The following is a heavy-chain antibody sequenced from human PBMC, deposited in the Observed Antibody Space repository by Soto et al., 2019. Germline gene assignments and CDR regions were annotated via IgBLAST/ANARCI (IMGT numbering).Heavy chain of an antibody. Sequence: GGSLRLSCAASGFKFSNYAMSWVRQAPGKGLEWVSAISGSGGSTYYADSVKGRFTISRDNSKNTLYLQMNSLRAEDTAVYYCAKCIAARSIINWFDPWGQGTLVTVSS. CDR3: AKCIAARSIINWFDP. D-gene: IGHD6-6*01. J-gene: IGHJ5*02. V-gene: IGHV3-23*01. CDR1: GFKFSNYA. CDR2: ISGSGGST.